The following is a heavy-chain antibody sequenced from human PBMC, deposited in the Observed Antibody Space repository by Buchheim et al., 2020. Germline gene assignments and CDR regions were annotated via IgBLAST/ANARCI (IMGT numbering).Heavy chain of an antibody. Sequence: QVQLQESGPGLVKPSETLSLTCTVSGGSISSYYWSWIRQPPGKGLEWIGYIYYSGSTNYNPSLKSRVTISVDTSKNQFSLKLSSVTAADTAVYYCARSPMKLGYCISTSCYDGIYFDYWGQGTL. V-gene: IGHV4-59*01. CDR3: ARSPMKLGYCISTSCYDGIYFDY. CDR1: GGSISSYY. J-gene: IGHJ4*02. D-gene: IGHD2-2*01. CDR2: IYYSGST.